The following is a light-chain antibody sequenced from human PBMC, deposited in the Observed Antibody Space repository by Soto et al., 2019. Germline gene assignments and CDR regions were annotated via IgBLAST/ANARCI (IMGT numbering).Light chain of an antibody. V-gene: IGKV3-15*01. CDR3: QQYNNWPPIP. CDR2: GAS. J-gene: IGKJ5*01. CDR1: QGVSSN. Sequence: EIVMTQSPATLSVSPGERATLSCSASQGVSSNLAWYQQKPGQAPRLLIYGASTRATGIPARFSGRGAGTEFPLTIRCLQSEDFAFYSCQQYNNWPPIPFGQGKRLEIK.